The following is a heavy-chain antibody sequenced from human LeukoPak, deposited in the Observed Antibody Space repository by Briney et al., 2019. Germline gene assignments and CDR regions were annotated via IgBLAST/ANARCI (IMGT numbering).Heavy chain of an antibody. CDR2: IYTIGST. V-gene: IGHV4-4*07. D-gene: IGHD6-13*01. CDR3: ARILGSSIDY. CDR1: GGSISSYY. J-gene: IGHJ4*02. Sequence: SETLSLTCPVSGGSISSYYWSSIRHPAGKGLELIGRIYTIGSTNYNPPLTSRVTTSVDTSKNHDSLKLSSVTAADTAVYYCARILGSSIDYWGQGTLVTVSS.